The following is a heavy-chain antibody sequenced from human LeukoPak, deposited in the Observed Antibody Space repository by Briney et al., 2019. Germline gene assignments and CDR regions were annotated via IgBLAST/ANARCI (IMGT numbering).Heavy chain of an antibody. V-gene: IGHV4-34*01. J-gene: IGHJ2*01. Sequence: SETLSLTCAVYGGSFSGYYWSWIRQPPGKGLEWIGEINHSGSTNYNPSLKSRVTISVDTSKNQFSLKLSSVTAADTAVYYCARSIVGATRTYWYFDLWGRGTLVTVSS. D-gene: IGHD1-26*01. CDR2: INHSGST. CDR1: GGSFSGYY. CDR3: ARSIVGATRTYWYFDL.